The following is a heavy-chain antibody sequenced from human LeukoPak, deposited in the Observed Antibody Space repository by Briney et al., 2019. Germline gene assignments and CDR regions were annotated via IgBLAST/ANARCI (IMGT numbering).Heavy chain of an antibody. D-gene: IGHD2-2*01. Sequence: PGASLRLPCAASGFTFSSYAMSWVRQAPGKGLEWVSAISGSGGSTYYADSVKGRFTISRDNSKNTLYLQMNSLRAEDTAVYYCAKAAGDIVVVPAAMEGDYWGQGTLVTVSS. J-gene: IGHJ4*02. V-gene: IGHV3-23*01. CDR2: ISGSGGST. CDR1: GFTFSSYA. CDR3: AKAAGDIVVVPAAMEGDY.